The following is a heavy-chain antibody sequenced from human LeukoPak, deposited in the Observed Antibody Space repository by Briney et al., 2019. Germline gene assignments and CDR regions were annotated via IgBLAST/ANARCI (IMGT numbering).Heavy chain of an antibody. J-gene: IGHJ6*03. Sequence: NPSETLSLTCTVSGGSISTYYWSWIRQPPGKGLEWIGYIYYSGSTNYNPSLKSRVTISVDTSKNQFSLKLSSVTAADTAVYYCARGRYESTRLSAYYYYYMDVWGKGTTVTVSS. D-gene: IGHD1-14*01. CDR2: IYYSGST. V-gene: IGHV4-59*12. CDR1: GGSISTYY. CDR3: ARGRYESTRLSAYYYYYMDV.